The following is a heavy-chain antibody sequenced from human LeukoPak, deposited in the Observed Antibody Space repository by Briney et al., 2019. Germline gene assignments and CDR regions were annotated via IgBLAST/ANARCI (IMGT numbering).Heavy chain of an antibody. CDR1: GCTFSSYE. D-gene: IGHD3-10*01. Sequence: GGSLRLSCAAAGCTFSSYEMNWVRQAPGKGLEWVSYISSSGSTIYYADSVKGRFTISRDNARNSLYLQMNSLRAADTAVYYCAVGDYYGSGSFDYWGQGTLVTVSS. V-gene: IGHV3-48*03. J-gene: IGHJ4*02. CDR2: ISSSGSTI. CDR3: AVGDYYGSGSFDY.